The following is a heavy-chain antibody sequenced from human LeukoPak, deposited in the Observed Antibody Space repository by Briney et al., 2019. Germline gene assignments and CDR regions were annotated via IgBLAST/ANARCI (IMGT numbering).Heavy chain of an antibody. CDR2: IYHSGST. D-gene: IGHD2/OR15-2a*01. CDR1: GGSISSSNW. Sequence: KTSETLSLTCAVSGGSISSSNWWSWVRQPPGKGLEWIGEIYHSGSTNYNPSLKSRVTISVDKSKNQFSLKLSSVTAADTAVYYCASAPYYFPGKSGDYYYGMDVWGQGTTVTVSS. J-gene: IGHJ6*02. V-gene: IGHV4-4*02. CDR3: ASAPYYFPGKSGDYYYGMDV.